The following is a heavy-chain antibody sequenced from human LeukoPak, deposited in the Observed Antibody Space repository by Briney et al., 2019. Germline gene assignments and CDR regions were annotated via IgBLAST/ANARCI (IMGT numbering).Heavy chain of an antibody. D-gene: IGHD3-10*01. CDR2: IYYTGSS. CDR3: ASHRFYYYGSEDY. Sequence: SETLSLTCNVSGGSISNYYWSWMRQPPGKGLEWIGYIYYTGSSNYNPSLKSRVTISVDTSNNQFSLKLSSMTAADTAVYYCASHRFYYYGSEDYWGQGTLVTVSS. V-gene: IGHV4-59*08. J-gene: IGHJ4*02. CDR1: GGSISNYY.